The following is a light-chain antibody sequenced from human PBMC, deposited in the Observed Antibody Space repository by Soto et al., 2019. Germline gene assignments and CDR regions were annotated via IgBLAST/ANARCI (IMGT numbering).Light chain of an antibody. CDR3: QQYGSSPYT. V-gene: IGKV3-20*01. J-gene: IGKJ2*01. CDR1: QSVSSSY. Sequence: EIVLTQSPGTLSLSPGERATLSCRAIQSVSSSYLAWYQQKPGQPPRLLIYGASSRATGIPDRFSGSGSGTDFTLTISRLEPEDFAVYYCQQYGSSPYTFGQGTKLEIK. CDR2: GAS.